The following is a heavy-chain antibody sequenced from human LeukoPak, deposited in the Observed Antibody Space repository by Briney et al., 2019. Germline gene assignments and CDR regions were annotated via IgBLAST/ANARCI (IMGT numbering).Heavy chain of an antibody. D-gene: IGHD2-2*01. J-gene: IGHJ5*02. CDR2: MNPNSGNT. Sequence: ASVKVSCKASGYTFTSYDINWVRQATGQGLEWMGWMNPNSGNTGYAQKFQGRVTITRNTSISTAHMELSSLRSEDTAVYYCARGRYCSSTSCFAWLWFDPWGQGTLVTVSS. CDR3: ARGRYCSSTSCFAWLWFDP. V-gene: IGHV1-8*03. CDR1: GYTFTSYD.